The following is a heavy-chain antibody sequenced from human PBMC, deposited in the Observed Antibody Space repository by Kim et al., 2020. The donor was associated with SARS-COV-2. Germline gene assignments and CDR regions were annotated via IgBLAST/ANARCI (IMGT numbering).Heavy chain of an antibody. CDR1: GFTFSSYA. J-gene: IGHJ4*02. CDR3: AKDSAIVVVVAATGYFDY. CDR2: IWYDGSNK. Sequence: GGSLRLSCAASGFTFSSYAMHWVRQAPGKGLEWVAVIWYDGSNKYYADSVKGRFTISRDNSKNTLYLQMNSLRAEDTAVYYCAKDSAIVVVVAATGYFDYWGQGTLVTVSS. D-gene: IGHD2-15*01. V-gene: IGHV3-33*06.